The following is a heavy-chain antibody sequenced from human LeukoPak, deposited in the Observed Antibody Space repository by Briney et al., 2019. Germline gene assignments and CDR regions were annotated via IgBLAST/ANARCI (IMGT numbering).Heavy chain of an antibody. J-gene: IGHJ4*02. CDR3: ARGGLLNDY. V-gene: IGHV1-2*02. CDR2: INPNSGDT. CDR1: GYSFTGYY. Sequence: GASVKVSCKASGYSFTGYYIHWVRQAPGQGLEWMAWINPNSGDTNYAQKLQGRVTMTTDTSTSTAYMELRSLRSDDTAVYYCARGGLLNDYWGQGTLVTVSS.